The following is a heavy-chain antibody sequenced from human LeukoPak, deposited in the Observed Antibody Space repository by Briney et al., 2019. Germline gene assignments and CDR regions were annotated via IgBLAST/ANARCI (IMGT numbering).Heavy chain of an antibody. CDR1: GFTFSDYY. Sequence: PGRSLRLSCTASGFTFSDYYMSWIRQAPGKGLEWVSYISSSGSTIYYADSVKGRFTISRDNAKNSLYLQMNSLRAEDTAVYYCARAPWELLPDYWGQGTLVTVSS. V-gene: IGHV3-11*01. J-gene: IGHJ4*02. CDR2: ISSSGSTI. D-gene: IGHD1-26*01. CDR3: ARAPWELLPDY.